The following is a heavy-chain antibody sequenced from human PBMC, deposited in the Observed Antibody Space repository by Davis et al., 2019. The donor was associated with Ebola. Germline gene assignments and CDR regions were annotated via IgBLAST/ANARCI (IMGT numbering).Heavy chain of an antibody. Sequence: GGSLRLSCAASGFTFSSYSMNWVRQAPGKGLEWVSSISSSSYIYYADSVKGRFTISRDNAKNSLYLQMNSLRAEDTAVYYCARDSDQLLYDYYYYGMDVWGQGTTVTVSS. J-gene: IGHJ6*02. CDR2: ISSSSYI. CDR3: ARDSDQLLYDYYYYGMDV. D-gene: IGHD2-2*02. CDR1: GFTFSSYS. V-gene: IGHV3-21*01.